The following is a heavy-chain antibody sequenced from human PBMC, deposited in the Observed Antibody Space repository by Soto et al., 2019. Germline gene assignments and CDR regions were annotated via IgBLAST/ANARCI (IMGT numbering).Heavy chain of an antibody. J-gene: IGHJ6*02. CDR1: RGSFGVHY. CDR3: ARPMGPAGFSIYSCYGMDV. V-gene: IGHV4-34*01. Sequence: SESLSPTCAVYRGSFGVHYWSWIRHPPEKGLEWIEEINHSGSTNYNPSLKSPVTISVDTSKIQCSLKLSTVTAADTAVYYCARPMGPAGFSIYSCYGMDVWGQGTTVTVSS. D-gene: IGHD3-3*01. CDR2: INHSGST.